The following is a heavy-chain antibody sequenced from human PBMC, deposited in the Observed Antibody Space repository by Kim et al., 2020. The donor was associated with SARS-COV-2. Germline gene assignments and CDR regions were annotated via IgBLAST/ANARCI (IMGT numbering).Heavy chain of an antibody. Sequence: STSYADSVKGRFTISRDNSKNTLYLQMNSLRAEDTAVYYCARGFAGPLDYWGQGTLVTVSS. J-gene: IGHJ4*02. V-gene: IGHV3-53*01. D-gene: IGHD6-13*01. CDR3: ARGFAGPLDY. CDR2: ST.